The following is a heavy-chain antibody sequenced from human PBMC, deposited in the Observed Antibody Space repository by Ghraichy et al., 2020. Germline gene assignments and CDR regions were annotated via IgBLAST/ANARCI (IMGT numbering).Heavy chain of an antibody. CDR2: ISANGGNT. V-gene: IGHV3-23*01. CDR3: TKAWGYCSSGTCPSYNWFDP. Sequence: ETLSLTCAASGFTFSCYAMTWVRQAPGKGLEWVSSISANGGNTYYADSVKGRFTVSRDNAKNTLYLQMNSLRAEDTAIFYCTKAWGYCSSGTCPSYNWFDPWGQGTQVTVSS. J-gene: IGHJ5*02. D-gene: IGHD2-15*01. CDR1: GFTFSCYA.